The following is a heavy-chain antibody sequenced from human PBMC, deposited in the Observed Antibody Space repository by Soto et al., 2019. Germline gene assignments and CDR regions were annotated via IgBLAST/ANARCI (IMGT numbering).Heavy chain of an antibody. J-gene: IGHJ6*02. CDR3: AKTHIVAYYGMDV. D-gene: IGHD5-12*01. Sequence: GGSLRLSCAASGFTFSSYEMNWVRQVPGKGLEWVSYISSSGSTIYYADSVKGRFTISRDNAKNSLYLQMNSLRAEDTAVYYCAKTHIVAYYGMDVWGQGTTVTVSS. V-gene: IGHV3-48*03. CDR2: ISSSGSTI. CDR1: GFTFSSYE.